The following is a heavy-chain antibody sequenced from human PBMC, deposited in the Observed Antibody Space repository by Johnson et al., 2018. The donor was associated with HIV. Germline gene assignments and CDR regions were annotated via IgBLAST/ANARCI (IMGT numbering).Heavy chain of an antibody. CDR2: IRYDGSNK. D-gene: IGHD2-15*01. V-gene: IGHV3-33*01. CDR3: ARDLGRPDAFDV. CDR1: GFTFSSYG. J-gene: IGHJ3*01. Sequence: QVQLVESGGGVVQPGRSLRLSCAASGFTFSSYGMHWVRQAPGKGLEWVAFIRYDGSNKYYADSVKGRLTISRDNSKNTLYLQMNSLRAEDTAVYYCARDLGRPDAFDVWGQGTMVTVSS.